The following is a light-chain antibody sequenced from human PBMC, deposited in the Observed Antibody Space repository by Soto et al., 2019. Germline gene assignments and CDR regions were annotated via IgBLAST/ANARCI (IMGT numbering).Light chain of an antibody. Sequence: IQLTQSPSSLSASVGDRVTITCRASQGIGRYLAWYQQKPGKAPKLLIYSASTLQSGVPSGFTGSGSGTDFTLIISSMQPEDFATDYCQQLNSYPITFGQGTRLEIK. J-gene: IGKJ5*01. CDR1: QGIGRY. V-gene: IGKV1-9*01. CDR3: QQLNSYPIT. CDR2: SAS.